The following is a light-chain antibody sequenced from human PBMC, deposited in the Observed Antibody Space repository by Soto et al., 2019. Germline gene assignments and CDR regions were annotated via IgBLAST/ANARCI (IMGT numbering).Light chain of an antibody. CDR2: AAS. Sequence: DIQMTQSPSSLSASVGARVTITCRASQDISNSLAWYQQKPGKVPKLLIYAASTLHSGVPSRFSGSGSGTDCTLAISSLQPEDVASYYCQKYSSAVLTFGPGTKVDI. CDR3: QKYSSAVLT. V-gene: IGKV1-27*01. CDR1: QDISNS. J-gene: IGKJ3*01.